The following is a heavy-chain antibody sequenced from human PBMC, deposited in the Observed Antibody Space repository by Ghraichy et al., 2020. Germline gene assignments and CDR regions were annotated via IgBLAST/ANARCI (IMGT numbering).Heavy chain of an antibody. CDR1: GFTFSSYW. CDR3: ARDPLPREQWLFAFDI. CDR2: IKQDGSEK. D-gene: IGHD6-19*01. Sequence: GESLNISCAASGFTFSSYWMSWVRQAPGKGLEWVANIKQDGSEKYYVDSVKGRFTISRDNAKNSLYLQMNSLRAEDTAVYYCARDPLPREQWLFAFDIWGQGTMVTVSS. J-gene: IGHJ3*02. V-gene: IGHV3-7*01.